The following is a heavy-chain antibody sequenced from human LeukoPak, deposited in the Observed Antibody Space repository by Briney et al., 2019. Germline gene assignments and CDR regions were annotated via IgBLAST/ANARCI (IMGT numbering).Heavy chain of an antibody. CDR3: ARGYGSGEDGDY. CDR2: ISGSGGRT. Sequence: GGYLRLSCAASGFTFSSYAMSWVRQAPGKGLEWVSSISGSGGRTYYADSVKGRFTISRDNSNNTLFLQLNSLRAEDTALYYCARGYGSGEDGDYWGQGTLVTVSS. V-gene: IGHV3-23*01. CDR1: GFTFSSYA. J-gene: IGHJ4*02. D-gene: IGHD3-10*01.